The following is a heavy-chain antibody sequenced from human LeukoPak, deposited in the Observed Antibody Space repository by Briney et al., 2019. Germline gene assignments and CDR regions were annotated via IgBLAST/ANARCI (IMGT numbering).Heavy chain of an antibody. Sequence: GGSLRLSCAASGFTFSSYAMSWVRQAPGKGLEWVSAISGSGGSTYYADSVKGRFTISRDNSKNTLYLQMNSLRAEDTAVYYCAKPGRDGWSTRLPFDYWGQGTLVTVSS. CDR2: ISGSGGST. J-gene: IGHJ4*02. CDR3: AKPGRDGWSTRLPFDY. V-gene: IGHV3-23*01. D-gene: IGHD5-24*01. CDR1: GFTFSSYA.